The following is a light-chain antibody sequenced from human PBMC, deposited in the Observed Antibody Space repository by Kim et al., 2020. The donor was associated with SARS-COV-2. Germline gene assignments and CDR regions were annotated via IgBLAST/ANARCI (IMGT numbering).Light chain of an antibody. Sequence: LVPGEIATLSCRASLSVTSKLAWYQQQGRQAPRLLLDAASSTATGIPARFSVTGSETDFSPTTNPLESKDFAVSYCQQRHARPLTFGAGTKVDIK. J-gene: IGKJ4*01. CDR2: AAS. CDR1: LSVTSK. V-gene: IGKV3-11*01. CDR3: QQRHARPLT.